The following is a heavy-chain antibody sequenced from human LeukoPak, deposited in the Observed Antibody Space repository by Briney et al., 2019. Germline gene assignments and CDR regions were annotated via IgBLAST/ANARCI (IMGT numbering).Heavy chain of an antibody. CDR3: ARGEWADYYDSQGAFDI. D-gene: IGHD3-22*01. J-gene: IGHJ3*02. Sequence: PGGSLRLSCEASGFTVSNNYMNWVRQPPGKGLEGVSLIYSGGSTYYADSVKGRFTISRDNSKNTLYLQMNSLRAEDTAVYYCARGEWADYYDSQGAFDIWGQGTMVTVSS. CDR1: GFTVSNNY. V-gene: IGHV3-53*01. CDR2: IYSGGST.